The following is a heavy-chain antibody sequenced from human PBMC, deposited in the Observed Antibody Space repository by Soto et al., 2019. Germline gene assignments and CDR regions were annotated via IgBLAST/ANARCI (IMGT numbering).Heavy chain of an antibody. CDR1: GFSISDHY. D-gene: IGHD3-10*02. Sequence: GGSLRLSCAASGFSISDHYMSWIRQAPGKGLEWVSYSSNSGTLTKYADSVKGRFSISRDNAKNSLYLEINSLRGEDTAIYYCVRSGDNYNVLDYWGQGTPVTVSS. J-gene: IGHJ4*02. CDR3: VRSGDNYNVLDY. CDR2: SSNSGTLT. V-gene: IGHV3-11*03.